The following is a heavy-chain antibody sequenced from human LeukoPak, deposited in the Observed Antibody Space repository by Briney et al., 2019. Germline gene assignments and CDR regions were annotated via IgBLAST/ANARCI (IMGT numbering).Heavy chain of an antibody. CDR3: ARARTTDYGMDV. Sequence: GGSLRLSCAASGFTSSSYGMHWVRQAPGKGLEWVAVIWYDGSNKYYADSVKGRFTISRDNSKNTLYLQMNSLRAEDTAVYYCARARTTDYGMDVWGQGTTVTVSS. V-gene: IGHV3-33*01. CDR1: GFTSSSYG. CDR2: IWYDGSNK. J-gene: IGHJ6*02. D-gene: IGHD4-17*01.